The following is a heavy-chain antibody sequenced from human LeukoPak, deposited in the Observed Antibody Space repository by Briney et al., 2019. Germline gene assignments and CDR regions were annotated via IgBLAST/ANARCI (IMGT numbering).Heavy chain of an antibody. V-gene: IGHV1-2*02. J-gene: IGHJ5*02. CDR3: ARVRRGYCSSTSCYWYGPNWFDP. D-gene: IGHD2-2*01. Sequence: ASVKVSCKASGYTFTGYYMHWVRPAPGQGLEWMGWINPNSGGTNYAQKFQGRVTMTRDTSISTAYMELSRLRSDDTAVYYCARVRRGYCSSTSCYWYGPNWFDPWGQGTLVTVSS. CDR2: INPNSGGT. CDR1: GYTFTGYY.